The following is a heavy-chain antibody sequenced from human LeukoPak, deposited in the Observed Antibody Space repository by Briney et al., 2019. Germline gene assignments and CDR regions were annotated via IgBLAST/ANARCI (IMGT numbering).Heavy chain of an antibody. CDR2: INPKTGGA. CDR1: GHTFIGHY. J-gene: IGHJ5*02. D-gene: IGHD3-16*01. Sequence: ASVKVSCKTSGHTFIGHYIHWVRRAPGQGLEWMGWINPKTGGANYAPRFRGRVTMTRDRSTSTVYMELTRLTSDDTAVYYCARTSFWESPVNWFDPWGQGTLVTVSS. V-gene: IGHV1-2*07. CDR3: ARTSFWESPVNWFDP.